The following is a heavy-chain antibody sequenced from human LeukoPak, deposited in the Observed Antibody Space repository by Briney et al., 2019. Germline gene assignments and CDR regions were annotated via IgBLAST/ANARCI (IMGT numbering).Heavy chain of an antibody. V-gene: IGHV1-24*01. D-gene: IGHD4-11*01. Sequence: ASVKVSCKVSGYTLTELSMHWVRQAPGKGLEWMGGFDPEDGETIYAQKFQGRVTMTEDTSTDTAYMELSSLRSEDTAVYYCATRGPMTTVTNNWFDPWGQGTLVTVSS. CDR1: GYTLTELS. CDR2: FDPEDGET. CDR3: ATRGPMTTVTNNWFDP. J-gene: IGHJ5*02.